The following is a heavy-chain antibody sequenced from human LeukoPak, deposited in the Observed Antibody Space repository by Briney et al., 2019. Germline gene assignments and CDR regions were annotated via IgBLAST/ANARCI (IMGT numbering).Heavy chain of an antibody. CDR2: IYYSGSA. D-gene: IGHD3-22*01. CDR1: GGSISGYY. Sequence: SETLSLTCTVSGGSISGYYLSWIRRPPGKGLEWSGHIYYSGSADYNAALKSRATMFVATSKQELSLTLRSVTAADTAVYCCARVGDSSGYSVLASWGQGTLVTVSS. CDR3: ARVGDSSGYSVLAS. V-gene: IGHV4-59*01. J-gene: IGHJ4*02.